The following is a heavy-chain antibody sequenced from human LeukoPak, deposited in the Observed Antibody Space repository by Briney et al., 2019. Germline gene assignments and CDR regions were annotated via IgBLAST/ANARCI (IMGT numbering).Heavy chain of an antibody. J-gene: IGHJ6*02. D-gene: IGHD2-15*01. Sequence: GSLRLSCAASGFPLRIYAMSWVRQAPGKGLEWVSTISGSGGSTYYADSVKGRFTISRDISKNTLYLQMNSLRAEDTGLYYCAKDIVPSGYYGMDVWGQGTTVTVSS. CDR1: GFPLRIYA. V-gene: IGHV3-23*01. CDR2: ISGSGGST. CDR3: AKDIVPSGYYGMDV.